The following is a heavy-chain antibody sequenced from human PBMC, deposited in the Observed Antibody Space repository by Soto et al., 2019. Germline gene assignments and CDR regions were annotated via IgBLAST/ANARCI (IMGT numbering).Heavy chain of an antibody. V-gene: IGHV3-21*01. CDR1: GFTFSSYS. D-gene: IGHD1-1*01. Sequence: EVQVVESGGGLVKPGGSLRLSCAASGFTFSSYSMNWVRQAPGKGLEWVSSISSTSSYIYYADSVKGRFTISRDNAKNSLSLQMNSLRAEETAVYYCARGGGQLERRPYDAFDIWGQGTMVTASS. J-gene: IGHJ3*02. CDR2: ISSTSSYI. CDR3: ARGGGQLERRPYDAFDI.